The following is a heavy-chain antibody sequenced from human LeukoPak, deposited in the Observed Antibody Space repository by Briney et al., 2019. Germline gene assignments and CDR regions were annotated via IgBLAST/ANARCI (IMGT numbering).Heavy chain of an antibody. Sequence: SETLSLTCTVSGGSISSYYWSWIRQPAGKGLEWIGRIYTSGSTNYNPSLKSRVTISVDTSKNQFSLKLSSVTAADTAVYYCTCSGARSSVDPDYWGPGALVTVSS. V-gene: IGHV4-4*07. CDR2: IYTSGST. CDR3: TCSGARSSVDPDY. J-gene: IGHJ4*02. CDR1: GGSISSYY. D-gene: IGHD2-15*01.